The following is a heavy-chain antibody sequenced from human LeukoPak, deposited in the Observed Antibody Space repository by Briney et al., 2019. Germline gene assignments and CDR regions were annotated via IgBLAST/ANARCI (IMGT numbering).Heavy chain of an antibody. CDR3: ESSGYGDY. J-gene: IGHJ4*02. CDR1: GGSFSGYY. CDR2: INHSGST. Sequence: SETLSLTCAVYGGSFSGYYWSWIRQPPGKGLEWIGEINHSGSTNYNPSLKSRVTISVDTSKNQFSLKLNSVTAADTAVYYCESSGYGDYWGQRTLVTVSS. V-gene: IGHV4-34*01. D-gene: IGHD5-12*01.